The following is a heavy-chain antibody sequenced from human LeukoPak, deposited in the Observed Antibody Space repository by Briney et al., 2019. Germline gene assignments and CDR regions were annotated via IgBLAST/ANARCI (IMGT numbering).Heavy chain of an antibody. V-gene: IGHV4-34*01. CDR1: GGSFSGYY. J-gene: IGHJ4*02. D-gene: IGHD2-2*01. CDR2: INHSGST. Sequence: SETLSLTCAVYGGSFSGYYWSWIRQPPGKGLEWIGEINHSGSTNYNPSLKSRVTISVDTSKNQFSLKLSSVTAADTAVYYCARKPLGYCSSTSCRNYYFDYWGQGTPVTVSS. CDR3: ARKPLGYCSSTSCRNYYFDY.